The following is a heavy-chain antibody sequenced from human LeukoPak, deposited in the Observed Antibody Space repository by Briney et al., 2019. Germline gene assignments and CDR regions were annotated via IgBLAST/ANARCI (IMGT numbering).Heavy chain of an antibody. J-gene: IGHJ4*02. Sequence: SETLSLTCTVSGGSISSGDYYWSWIRQHPGKGPEWIGNIYYSGSTYYNPSLKSRVTISVDTSKSQFSLKLSSVTAADTAVYYCAREGYDSSYYWGQGTLVTVSS. V-gene: IGHV4-31*03. CDR3: AREGYDSSYY. CDR2: IYYSGST. D-gene: IGHD3-22*01. CDR1: GGSISSGDYY.